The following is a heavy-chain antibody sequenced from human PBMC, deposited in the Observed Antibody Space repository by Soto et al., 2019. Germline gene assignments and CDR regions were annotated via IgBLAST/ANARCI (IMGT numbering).Heavy chain of an antibody. V-gene: IGHV3-23*01. CDR1: GFTFSSYA. CDR3: AKDFIGTDSNCFDP. Sequence: GESLKISCAASGFTFSSYAMSWVRQAPGKGLEWVSAISGSGGSTYYADSVKGRFTISRDNSKNTLYLQMNSLRAEDTGVYYCAKDFIGTDSNCFDPWGQGTLVTVSS. J-gene: IGHJ5*02. CDR2: ISGSGGST. D-gene: IGHD1-1*01.